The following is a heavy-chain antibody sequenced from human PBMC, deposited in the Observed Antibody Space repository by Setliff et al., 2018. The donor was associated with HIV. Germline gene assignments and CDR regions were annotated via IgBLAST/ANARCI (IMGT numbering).Heavy chain of an antibody. V-gene: IGHV4-59*11. CDR2: IYFSGTT. Sequence: TSETLSLTCTVSGASISSHYWSWIRQPPGKGLEWIGYIYFSGTTNYNPSLKSRVTISVDTSKNQFSLKLSSVTAADTAVYYCAREVYGGNSRPFDYWGQGTLVTVSS. J-gene: IGHJ4*02. D-gene: IGHD4-17*01. CDR1: GASISSHY. CDR3: AREVYGGNSRPFDY.